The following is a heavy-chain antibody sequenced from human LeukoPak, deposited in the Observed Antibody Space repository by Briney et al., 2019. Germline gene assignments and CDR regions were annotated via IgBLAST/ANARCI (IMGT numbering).Heavy chain of an antibody. CDR1: GGSISSYY. V-gene: IGHV4-4*07. J-gene: IGHJ6*03. CDR3: ARVVAARPGDYYYYYYMDV. D-gene: IGHD6-6*01. Sequence: SETLSLTCTVSGGSISSYYWSWIRQPAGKGLEWIGRIYTSGSTNYNPSLKSRVTMSVDTSKNQFSLKLSSVAAAETAVYYCARVVAARPGDYYYYYYMDVWGKGTTVTVPS. CDR2: IYTSGST.